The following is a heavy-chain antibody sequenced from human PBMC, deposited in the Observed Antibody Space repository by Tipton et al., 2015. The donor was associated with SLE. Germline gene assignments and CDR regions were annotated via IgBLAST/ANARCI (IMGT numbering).Heavy chain of an antibody. CDR2: IRYDGSNK. CDR3: ARDWHYFGTGTYQSGYFDY. Sequence: SLRLSCAASGFTFSRHWMHWVRQAPGKGLVWVAFIRYDGSNKYYADSVKGRFTISRDNSKNTLYLQMNSLRAEDTALYYCARDWHYFGTGTYQSGYFDYWGQGTLVTVSS. J-gene: IGHJ4*02. V-gene: IGHV3-30*02. D-gene: IGHD3-10*01. CDR1: GFTFSRHW.